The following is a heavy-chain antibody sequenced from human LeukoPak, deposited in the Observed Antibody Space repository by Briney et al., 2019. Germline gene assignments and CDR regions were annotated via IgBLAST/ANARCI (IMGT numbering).Heavy chain of an antibody. CDR3: VKSGGYYYMDA. CDR1: GFIFHDFA. CDR2: ISWNSDII. D-gene: IGHD2-15*01. Sequence: GRSLTLSCAASGFIFHDFAMHGLRQVPGKGLEWVSTISWNSDIILYADSVKGRFTISRDNDGDALYLEMTSLRPDDTALYYCVKSGGYYYMDAWGKGTTVIVSS. J-gene: IGHJ6*03. V-gene: IGHV3-9*01.